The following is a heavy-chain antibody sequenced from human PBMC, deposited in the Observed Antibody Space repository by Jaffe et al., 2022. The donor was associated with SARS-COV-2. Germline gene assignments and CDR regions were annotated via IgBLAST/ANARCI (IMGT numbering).Heavy chain of an antibody. V-gene: IGHV3-7*01. CDR1: GFTFSSYW. CDR2: IKQDGSEK. J-gene: IGHJ3*02. CDR3: ASKVSRCGGDCYDAFDI. D-gene: IGHD2-21*02. Sequence: EVQLVESGGGLVQPGGSLRLSCAASGFTFSSYWMSWVRQAPGKGLEWVANIKQDGSEKYYVDSVKGRFTISRDNAKNSLYLQMNSLRAEDTAVYYCASKVSRCGGDCYDAFDIWGQGTMVTVSS.